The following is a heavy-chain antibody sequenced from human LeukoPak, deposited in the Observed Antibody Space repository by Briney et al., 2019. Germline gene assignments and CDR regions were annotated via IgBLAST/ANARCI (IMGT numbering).Heavy chain of an antibody. V-gene: IGHV4-38-2*02. CDR1: GYSISSGYY. Sequence: SETLSLTCSVSGYSISSGYYWGWIRQPPGKGLEWIGSIYHSGSTYYNPSLKSRVTISVDTSKNQFSLKLSSVTAADTAVYYCAREGTGVTRGVTFDIWGQGTMVTVSS. J-gene: IGHJ3*02. CDR3: AREGTGVTRGVTFDI. CDR2: IYHSGST. D-gene: IGHD3-10*01.